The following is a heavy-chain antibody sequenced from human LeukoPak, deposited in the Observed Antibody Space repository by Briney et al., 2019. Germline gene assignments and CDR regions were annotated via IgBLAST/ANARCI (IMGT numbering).Heavy chain of an antibody. CDR2: INHSGRT. CDR3: ARGYWFDP. Sequence: SETLSLTCGVYGGSFSGYYWSWIRQPPGKGLEWIGEINHSGRTNYNPTLKSRVTISVDTSKNQFSLKLSSVTAADTAVYYCARGYWFDPWGQGTLVTVSS. V-gene: IGHV4-34*01. CDR1: GGSFSGYY. J-gene: IGHJ5*02.